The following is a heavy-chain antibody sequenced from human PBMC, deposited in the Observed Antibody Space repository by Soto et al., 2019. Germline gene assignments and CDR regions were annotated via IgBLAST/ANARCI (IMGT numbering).Heavy chain of an antibody. Sequence: SSETLSLTCTVSGGSISSGDYYWSWIRQPPGKGLEWIGYIYYSGSTYYNPSLKSRVTISVDTSKNQLSLKLSSVTAADTAVYYGARLPRVGDGGMDVWGQGTRVIVSS. CDR1: GGSISSGDYY. CDR2: IYYSGST. D-gene: IGHD3-10*01. J-gene: IGHJ6*02. CDR3: ARLPRVGDGGMDV. V-gene: IGHV4-30-4*01.